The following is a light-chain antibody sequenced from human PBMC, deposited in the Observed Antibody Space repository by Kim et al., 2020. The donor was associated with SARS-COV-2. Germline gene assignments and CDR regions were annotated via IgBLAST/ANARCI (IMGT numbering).Light chain of an antibody. CDR1: KLGDKY. CDR2: QDS. J-gene: IGLJ2*01. V-gene: IGLV3-1*01. CDR3: QAWDSSTPV. Sequence: SYELTQPPSVSVSPGQTASITCSGDKLGDKYACWYQQKPGQSPVLVIYQDSKRPSGIPERFSGSNSGNTATLTISGTQAMDEADYYCQAWDSSTPVLGGGTKLTVL.